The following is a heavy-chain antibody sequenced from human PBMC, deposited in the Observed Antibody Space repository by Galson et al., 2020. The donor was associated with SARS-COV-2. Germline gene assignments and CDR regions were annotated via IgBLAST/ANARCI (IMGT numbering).Heavy chain of an antibody. CDR3: AREENFFLVGAAAWMCDVAY. D-gene: IGHD2-15*01. CDR1: GGSFSGYY. J-gene: IGHJ4*01. CDR2: INSSGST. V-gene: IGHV4-34*01. Sequence: SETLSLTCAVYGGSFSGYYWSWIRQAPGKGLEWIGEINSSGSTNYNPSLKSRVTISVETSKNHFSLKLSSVTAADTAVYYCAREENFFLVGAAAWMCDVAYWGRGPLATVSS.